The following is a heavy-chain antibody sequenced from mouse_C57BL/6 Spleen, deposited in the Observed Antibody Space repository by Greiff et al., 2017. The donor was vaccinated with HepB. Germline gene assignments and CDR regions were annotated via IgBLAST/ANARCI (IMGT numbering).Heavy chain of an antibody. CDR2: ISDGGSYT. CDR1: GFTFSSYA. J-gene: IGHJ2*01. V-gene: IGHV5-4*01. D-gene: IGHD1-1*01. CDR3: ARGHRGSYYGSSFDY. Sequence: EVQLVESGGGLVKPGGSLKLSCAASGFTFSSYAMPWVRQTPEKRLEWVANISDGGSYTYYPDNVKGRFTISRDNAKNNLYLQMSQLKTEDTSMYYCARGHRGSYYGSSFDYWGQGTTLTVSS.